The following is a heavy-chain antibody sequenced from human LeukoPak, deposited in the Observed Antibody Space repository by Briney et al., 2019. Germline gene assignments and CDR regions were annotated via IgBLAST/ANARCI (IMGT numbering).Heavy chain of an antibody. CDR2: INPNSGGT. Sequence: ASVKVSCNASGCTFSSYAISWVRQAPGQGLEWMGWINPNSGGTNYAQKFQGRVTMTRDTSISTAYMELSRLRSDDTAVYYCAIEVGGYQLPYHRVFDPWGQGTLVTVSS. CDR3: AIEVGGYQLPYHRVFDP. D-gene: IGHD2-2*02. V-gene: IGHV1-2*02. CDR1: GCTFSSYA. J-gene: IGHJ5*02.